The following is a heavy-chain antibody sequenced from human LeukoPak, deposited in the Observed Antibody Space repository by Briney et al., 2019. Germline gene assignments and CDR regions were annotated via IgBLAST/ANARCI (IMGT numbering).Heavy chain of an antibody. CDR3: ASNYYDSSGFFDY. CDR1: GGTFSSYA. CDR2: IIPIFGTA. V-gene: IGHV1-69*01. D-gene: IGHD3-22*01. J-gene: IGHJ4*02. Sequence: SVKVSCKASGGTFSSYAISWVRQAPGQGLEWMGGIIPIFGTANYAQKFQGRVTITADESTSTAYMELSSLRSEDTAVYYCASNYYDSSGFFDYWGQGTLVTVSS.